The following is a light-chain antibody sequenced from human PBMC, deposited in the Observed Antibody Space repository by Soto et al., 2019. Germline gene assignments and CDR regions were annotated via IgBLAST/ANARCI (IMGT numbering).Light chain of an antibody. CDR3: QQYNDWSPLT. J-gene: IGKJ4*01. V-gene: IGKV3-15*01. CDR2: GTS. Sequence: EIVMTQSPATLSVSPGERATLSCRASQSVNINLAWYQQKPGQAPRLLIYGTSTRATGVPARFSGSGSGTEFTLTISNLQSEDFAVYYCQQYNDWSPLTFGGGTKVAIK. CDR1: QSVNIN.